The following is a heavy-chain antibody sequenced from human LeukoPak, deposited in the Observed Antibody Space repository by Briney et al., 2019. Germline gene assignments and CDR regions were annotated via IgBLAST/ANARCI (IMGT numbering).Heavy chain of an antibody. Sequence: SSETLSLTYAVYGGSFSGYYWSWIRQPPGKGLEWIGEISHSGSTNYNPSLKSRVTISVDTSKNQFSLKLSSVTAADTAVYYCAKYDSGSLLLWGQGTLVTVSS. CDR3: AKYDSGSLLL. CDR2: ISHSGST. J-gene: IGHJ4*02. V-gene: IGHV4-34*01. CDR1: GGSFSGYY. D-gene: IGHD3-10*01.